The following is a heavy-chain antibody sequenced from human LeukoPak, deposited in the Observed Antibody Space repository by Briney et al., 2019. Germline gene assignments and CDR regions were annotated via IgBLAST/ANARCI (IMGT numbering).Heavy chain of an antibody. CDR2: IGTAGEI. D-gene: IGHD6-13*01. CDR3: ARAAYSSTWYSRYFDL. V-gene: IGHV3-13*01. J-gene: IGHJ2*01. Sequence: GGSLRLSCAAFGFTFSNYGIHWVRQATGKGLEWVSGIGTAGEIYYPGSVKGRFTISRENAKNSLYLQMNSLRAGDTAVYYCARAAYSSTWYSRYFDLWGRGTLVTVSS. CDR1: GFTFSNYG.